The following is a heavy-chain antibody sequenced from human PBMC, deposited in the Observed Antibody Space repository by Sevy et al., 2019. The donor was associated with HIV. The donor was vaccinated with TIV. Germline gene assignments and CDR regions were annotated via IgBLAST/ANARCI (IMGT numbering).Heavy chain of an antibody. V-gene: IGHV3-23*01. Sequence: GGSLRLSCAASGFTFGSYAVSWVRQAPGKGLEWVSAISGSGGATYYSASVKGRFTISRDNSKNTLYLQMNSLRAEDTAVYYCAKHISSGYYYYYYTDVWGKGTTVTVSS. D-gene: IGHD6-6*01. CDR3: AKHISSGYYYYYYTDV. CDR2: ISGSGGAT. CDR1: GFTFGSYA. J-gene: IGHJ6*03.